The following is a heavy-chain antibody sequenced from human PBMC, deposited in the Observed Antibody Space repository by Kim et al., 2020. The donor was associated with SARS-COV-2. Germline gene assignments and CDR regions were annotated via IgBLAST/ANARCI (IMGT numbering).Heavy chain of an antibody. J-gene: IGHJ6*02. CDR2: MNPNSGNT. Sequence: ASVKVSCKASGYTFTSYDINWVRQATGQGLEWMGWMNPNSGNTGYAQKFQGRVTMTRNTSISTAYMELSSLRSEDTAVYYCAREISITMVRENYGMDVWGQGTTGTVSS. CDR3: AREISITMVRENYGMDV. D-gene: IGHD3-10*01. CDR1: GYTFTSYD. V-gene: IGHV1-8*01.